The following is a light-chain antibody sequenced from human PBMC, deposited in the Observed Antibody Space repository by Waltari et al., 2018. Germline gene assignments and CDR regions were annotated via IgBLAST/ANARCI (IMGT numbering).Light chain of an antibody. J-gene: IGLJ3*02. CDR1: NSNLGAGYE. CDR2: GNN. CDR3: QSYDSSWIL. Sequence: QSVLTQPPSVSGAPGQRVTIPSTGDNSNLGAGYEVHWYQQLPGAPAKLLIFGNNNRPSGVPDRFSGSKYGISASLAITGLQPDDEGFYYCQSYDSSWILFGGGTRLTIL. V-gene: IGLV1-40*01.